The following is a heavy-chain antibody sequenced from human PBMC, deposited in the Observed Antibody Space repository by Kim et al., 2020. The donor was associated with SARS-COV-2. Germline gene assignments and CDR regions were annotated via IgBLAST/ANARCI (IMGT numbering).Heavy chain of an antibody. CDR3: ARDMLRLFWELPDAFDI. CDR2: IYYSGST. CDR1: GGSISSSSYY. D-gene: IGHD3-10*01. Sequence: SETLSLTCTVSGGSISSSSYYWGWIRQPPGKGLEWIGCIYYSGSTYYNPSLKSRVTISVDTSKNQFSLKLSSVTAADTAVYYCARDMLRLFWELPDAFDIWGHGTMVTLSS. V-gene: IGHV4-39*07. J-gene: IGHJ3*02.